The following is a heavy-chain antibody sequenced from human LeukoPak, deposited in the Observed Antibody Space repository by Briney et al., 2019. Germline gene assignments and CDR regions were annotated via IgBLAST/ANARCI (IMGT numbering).Heavy chain of an antibody. V-gene: IGHV3-30*02. CDR3: AKEGTAYQLPRYAFDY. CDR1: GFTFSSYG. J-gene: IGHJ4*02. CDR2: IRYDGSNK. Sequence: GGSLRLSCAASGFTFSSYGMHWVRQAPGKGLEWVAFIRYDGSNKYYADSVKGRFTISRDNSKNTLYLQMNSLRAEDTAVYYCAKEGTAYQLPRYAFDYWGQGTLVSVSS. D-gene: IGHD2-2*01.